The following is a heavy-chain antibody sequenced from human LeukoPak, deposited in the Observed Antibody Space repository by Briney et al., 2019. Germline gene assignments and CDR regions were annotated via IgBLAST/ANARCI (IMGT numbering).Heavy chain of an antibody. CDR3: ARDRHISGYEYFDY. CDR1: GGSLSSGGYY. D-gene: IGHD5-12*01. Sequence: TSETLSLTCTVSGGSLSSGGYYWSWIRQHPWKGLEWIGYIYYSGSTYYNPSLKSRVTISVDTSKNQFSLKLSSVTAADTAVYYCARDRHISGYEYFDYWGQGTLVTVSS. V-gene: IGHV4-31*03. CDR2: IYYSGST. J-gene: IGHJ4*02.